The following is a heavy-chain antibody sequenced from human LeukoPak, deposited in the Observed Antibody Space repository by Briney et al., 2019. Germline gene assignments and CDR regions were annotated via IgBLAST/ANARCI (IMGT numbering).Heavy chain of an antibody. D-gene: IGHD6-13*01. Sequence: SGTLSLTCAVSGGSISSSNWWSLVRQPPGKGLEWIGEIYHSGSTNYNPSLKSRVTISVDTSKSQFSLKLRSVTAADTAVYYCARHGGSSSWATWFDPWGQGTLVTVSS. CDR1: GGSISSSNW. CDR2: IYHSGST. J-gene: IGHJ5*02. CDR3: ARHGGSSSWATWFDP. V-gene: IGHV4-4*02.